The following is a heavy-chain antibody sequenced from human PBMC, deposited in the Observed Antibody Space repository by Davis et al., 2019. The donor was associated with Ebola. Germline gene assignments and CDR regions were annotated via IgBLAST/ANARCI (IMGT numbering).Heavy chain of an antibody. CDR1: GDSVSSNSAA. V-gene: IGHV6-1*01. CDR3: ARADLYYDFWSGSGGMDV. D-gene: IGHD3-3*01. J-gene: IGHJ6*02. CDR2: TYYRSKWYN. Sequence: SETLSLTCAISGDSVSSNSAAGNWIRQSPSRGLEWLGRTYYRSKWYNDYAVSVKSRITINPDTSKNQFSLQLNSVTPEDTAVYYCARADLYYDFWSGSGGMDVWGQGTTVTVSS.